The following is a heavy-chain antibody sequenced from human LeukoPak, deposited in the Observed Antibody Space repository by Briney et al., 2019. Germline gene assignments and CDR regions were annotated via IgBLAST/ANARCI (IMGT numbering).Heavy chain of an antibody. Sequence: GGSLRLSCAASGFTFSSYWMHWVRQAPGKGLVWVSRINSDGSSTSYADSVKGRFTISRDNSKNSLYLQMNSLRSEDTALYYCATWAFYHSLDVWGQGTTVTVSS. D-gene: IGHD1-26*01. CDR3: ATWAFYHSLDV. J-gene: IGHJ6*02. CDR1: GFTFSSYW. CDR2: INSDGSST. V-gene: IGHV3-74*01.